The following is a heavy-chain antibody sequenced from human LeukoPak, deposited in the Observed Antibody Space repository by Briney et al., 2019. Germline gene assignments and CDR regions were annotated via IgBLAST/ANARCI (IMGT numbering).Heavy chain of an antibody. CDR1: GFTFSSYE. CDR2: ISSSGSTI. D-gene: IGHD3-9*01. J-gene: IGHJ6*02. Sequence: GGSLRLSCAASGFTFSSYEMNRVRQAPGKGLEWVSYISSSGSTIYYADSVKGRFTISRDNAKNSLYLQMNSLRAEDTAVYYCARGHTYYDILTGPGAGSDYYYGMDVWGQGTTVTVSS. V-gene: IGHV3-48*03. CDR3: ARGHTYYDILTGPGAGSDYYYGMDV.